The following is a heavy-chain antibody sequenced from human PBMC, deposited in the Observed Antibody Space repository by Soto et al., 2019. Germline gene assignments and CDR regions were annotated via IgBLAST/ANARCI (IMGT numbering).Heavy chain of an antibody. D-gene: IGHD1-1*01. CDR2: LYDVDGS. Sequence: DVQLVESGGGLMQPGESLRLSCAASGLTVSCEKYVAWLRQAPGKGLEWVSALYDVDGSFYADSVKGRFTTSSDSSKTTVYLQMNGLRPDDTAVYYCATWHEREHAYDVWGQGTTVTVSS. CDR3: ATWHEREHAYDV. V-gene: IGHV3-53*01. J-gene: IGHJ3*01. CDR1: GLTVSCEKY.